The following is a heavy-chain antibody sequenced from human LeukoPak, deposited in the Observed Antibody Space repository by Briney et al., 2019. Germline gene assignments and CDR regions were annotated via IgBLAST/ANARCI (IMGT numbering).Heavy chain of an antibody. CDR1: GGSVSTTSYY. Sequence: PSETLSLTCTVSGGSVSTTSYYWGWIRQPPGKGLEWIATIYYSGNKYYSSSLKTRVTISLDRSRNQFSLKLRSVTAADTAVYYCARLPAVEATTSDWGQGTLVTVSS. V-gene: IGHV4-39*01. J-gene: IGHJ4*02. CDR2: IYYSGNK. D-gene: IGHD1-26*01. CDR3: ARLPAVEATTSD.